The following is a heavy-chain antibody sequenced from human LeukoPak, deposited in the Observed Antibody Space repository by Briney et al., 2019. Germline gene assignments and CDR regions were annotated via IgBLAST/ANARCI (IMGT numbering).Heavy chain of an antibody. CDR2: IGAYNGNT. D-gene: IGHD2-2*01. V-gene: IGHV1-18*04. CDR1: GYTFTSYG. Sequence: ASVKVSCKASGYTFTSYGISWVRQAPGQGLEWMGWIGAYNGNTNYAQKLQGRVTMTTDTSTSTAYMELRSLRSDDTAVYYCAREYQLLSPFDYWGQGTLVTVSS. J-gene: IGHJ4*02. CDR3: AREYQLLSPFDY.